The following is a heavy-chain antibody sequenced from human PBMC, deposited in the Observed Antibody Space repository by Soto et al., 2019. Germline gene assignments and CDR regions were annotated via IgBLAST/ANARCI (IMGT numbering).Heavy chain of an antibody. V-gene: IGHV3-73*01. D-gene: IGHD1-7*01. CDR3: TMEDLLVLEL. CDR1: GFTFSGSA. CDR2: IRSKANSYAT. Sequence: GGSLRLSCAASGFTFSGSAMHWVRQASGKGLEWVGRIRSKANSYATAYAASVKGRFTISRDDSKNTAYLQMNSLKTEDTAVYYCTMEDLLVLELWGQGTLVTVSS. J-gene: IGHJ4*02.